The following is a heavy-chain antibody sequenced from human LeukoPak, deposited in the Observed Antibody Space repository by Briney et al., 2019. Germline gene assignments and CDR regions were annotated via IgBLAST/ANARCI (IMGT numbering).Heavy chain of an antibody. V-gene: IGHV1-8*01. CDR1: GYTFTSYD. J-gene: IGHJ5*02. CDR3: ARSYYDFWSGYYSNWFDP. Sequence: GASVKVSYKASGYTFTSYDINWVRQATGQGLEWMGWMNPNSGNTGYAQKFQGRVTMTRNTSISTAYMELSSLRSEDTAVYYCARSYYDFWSGYYSNWFDPWGQGTLVTVSS. D-gene: IGHD3-3*01. CDR2: MNPNSGNT.